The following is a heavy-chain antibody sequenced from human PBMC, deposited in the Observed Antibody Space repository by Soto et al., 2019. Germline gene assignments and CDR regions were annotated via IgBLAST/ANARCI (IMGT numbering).Heavy chain of an antibody. J-gene: IGHJ4*02. CDR3: YINGY. CDR1: GDSIRSSSHY. V-gene: IGHV4-39*01. Sequence: QLQLQESGPGLVKPSETLSLTCTVSGDSIRSSSHYWPWNRQPPGKGLEWIGGFYYSGSPYYNPSLKSRVTLSVDTSKNQFSLKLNSVTAADTSVYYCYINGYWGQGTLVTVSS. D-gene: IGHD2-8*01. CDR2: FYYSGSP.